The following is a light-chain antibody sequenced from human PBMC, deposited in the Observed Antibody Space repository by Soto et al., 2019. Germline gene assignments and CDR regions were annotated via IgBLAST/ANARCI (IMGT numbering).Light chain of an antibody. CDR3: QKYSSVPV. J-gene: IGKJ3*01. CDR1: QGIRNF. V-gene: IGKV1-27*01. CDR2: AAS. Sequence: DIQMTQSPTSLSASVGDRVTITCRASQGIRNFLAWYQQKPGKAPKLLIYAASTLQSGVPSRFSGGGSGTDFTLTINSLQPEDVATYSCQKYSSVPVFGPGTKVEIK.